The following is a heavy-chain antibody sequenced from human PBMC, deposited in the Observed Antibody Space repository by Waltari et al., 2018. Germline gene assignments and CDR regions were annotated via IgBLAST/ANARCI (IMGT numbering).Heavy chain of an antibody. J-gene: IGHJ4*02. V-gene: IGHV4-39*07. D-gene: IGHD6-13*01. Sequence: QLQLQESGPGLVKPSETLSLTCTVSGGSSSSSSYYWGWIRQPTGKGLEWIGSIYYSGSSSYNPSLKSRVTISVDTSKNQFSLKLSSVTAADTAVYYCASQYSSSWYPLAYYFDYWGQGTLVTVSS. CDR1: GGSSSSSSYY. CDR2: IYYSGSS. CDR3: ASQYSSSWYPLAYYFDY.